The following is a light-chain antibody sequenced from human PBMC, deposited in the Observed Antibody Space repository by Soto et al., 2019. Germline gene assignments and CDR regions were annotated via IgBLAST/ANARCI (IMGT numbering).Light chain of an antibody. CDR1: SSNFGAGYD. Sequence: QSVLTQPPSVSGAPGQRVTISCTGSSSNFGAGYDVHWYQQLPETAPKLLIYDNNNRPSGVPDRFSGSRSGTSASLAITGLQAEDEADYYCQSYDNSLSADVFGTGTKLTVL. V-gene: IGLV1-40*01. CDR3: QSYDNSLSADV. CDR2: DNN. J-gene: IGLJ1*01.